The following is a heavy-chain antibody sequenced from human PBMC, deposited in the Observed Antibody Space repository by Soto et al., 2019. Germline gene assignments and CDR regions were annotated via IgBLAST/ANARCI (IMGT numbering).Heavy chain of an antibody. D-gene: IGHD2-2*01. CDR2: IKGDGSET. Sequence: GGSLRLSCAASGFTFSSYWMHWVRQAPGKGLVWVSRIKGDGSETNYADSVKGRFTISRVNSKNTLYLQMNSLRAEDTALYYCARDSRNRNFFDYWGQGTLVTVSS. CDR1: GFTFSSYW. V-gene: IGHV3-74*01. J-gene: IGHJ4*02. CDR3: ARDSRNRNFFDY.